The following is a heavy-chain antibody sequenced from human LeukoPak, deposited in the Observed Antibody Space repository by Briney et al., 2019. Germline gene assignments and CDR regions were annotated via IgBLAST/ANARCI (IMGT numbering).Heavy chain of an antibody. CDR3: ARDKIEGPTKLDY. D-gene: IGHD1-1*01. V-gene: IGHV3-30*02. Sequence: PGGSLRLSCAASGFSFSSFGMHWVRQAPGKGLEWVAFIRYDGSNKSYADSVKGRFTTSRDNSKNTLYLQMNSLRAEDTAVYYCARDKIEGPTKLDYWGQGILVTVSS. J-gene: IGHJ4*02. CDR2: IRYDGSNK. CDR1: GFSFSSFG.